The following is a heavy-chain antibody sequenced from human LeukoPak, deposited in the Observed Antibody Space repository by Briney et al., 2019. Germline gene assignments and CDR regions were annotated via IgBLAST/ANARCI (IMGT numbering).Heavy chain of an antibody. V-gene: IGHV4-34*01. D-gene: IGHD2-15*01. J-gene: IGHJ5*02. CDR2: INHSGST. CDR1: GGSFSGYY. CDR3: ARGYCSGGSCYGP. Sequence: SETLSLTCAVYGGSFSGYYWSWIRQPPGKGLEWIGEINHSGSTNYNPSLKSRVTISVDTSKNQFSLKLSSVTAADTAVYYCARGYCSGGSCYGPWGQGTLVTVSS.